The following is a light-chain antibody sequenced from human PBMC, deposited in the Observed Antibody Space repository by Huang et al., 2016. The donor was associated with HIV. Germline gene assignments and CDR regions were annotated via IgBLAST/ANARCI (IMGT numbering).Light chain of an antibody. V-gene: IGKV3-15*01. Sequence: EIVMTQSPATLSVSPGERATLSCRASQNITRLAWYQHTPGQAPRLLIYDASSRATGVPAMFSGGGAGTDFTLTVSSLQSDDFALYYCQQYDDWPPWTFGQGTQVDMK. CDR3: QQYDDWPPWT. CDR1: QNITR. J-gene: IGKJ1*01. CDR2: DAS.